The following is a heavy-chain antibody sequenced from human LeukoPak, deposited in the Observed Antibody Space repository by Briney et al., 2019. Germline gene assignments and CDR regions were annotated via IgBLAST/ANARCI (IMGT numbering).Heavy chain of an antibody. V-gene: IGHV3-23*01. CDR1: GFAFSNFA. Sequence: PGGSLRLSCAASGFAFSNFAMSWVRQAPGKGLEWVSAMSGSGDGTYYADSVKGRFTISRDNSKNTLYLQMNSLRAEDTAVYYCAKMMGQRLHDYCMDVWGKGTTVTVSS. J-gene: IGHJ6*03. CDR3: AKMMGQRLHDYCMDV. D-gene: IGHD3-16*01. CDR2: MSGSGDGT.